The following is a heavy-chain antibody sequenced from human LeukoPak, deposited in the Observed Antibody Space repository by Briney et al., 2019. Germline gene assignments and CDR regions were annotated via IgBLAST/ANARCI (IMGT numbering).Heavy chain of an antibody. CDR2: IIPIFGTA. D-gene: IGHD3-10*01. J-gene: IGHJ4*02. CDR1: GGTFSSYA. V-gene: IGHV1-69*13. Sequence: SVKVSCKASGGTFSSYAISWVRQAPGQGLEWMGGIIPIFGTANYAQKFQGRATITADESTSTAYMELSSLRSEDTAVYYCARGDGSGSYYTIFDYWGQGTLVTVSS. CDR3: ARGDGSGSYYTIFDY.